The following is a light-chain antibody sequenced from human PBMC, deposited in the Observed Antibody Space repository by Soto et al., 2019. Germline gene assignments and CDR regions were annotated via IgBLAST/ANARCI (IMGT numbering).Light chain of an antibody. CDR1: NSDVGSYNL. V-gene: IGLV2-14*02. J-gene: IGLJ1*01. CDR3: SSYTSSSPCV. CDR2: EVT. Sequence: QSALTQPASVSGSPRQSITISCTGTNSDVGSYNLVSWFRQHPGKAPKLVIYEVTKRPSGVSDRFSGSKSGNMASLTISGLEAEDEADYYCSSYTSSSPCVFGTGTKVTVL.